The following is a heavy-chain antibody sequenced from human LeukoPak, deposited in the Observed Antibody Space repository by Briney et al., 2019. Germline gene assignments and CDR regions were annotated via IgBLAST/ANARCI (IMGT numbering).Heavy chain of an antibody. CDR3: ARSNNGSPLGY. J-gene: IGHJ1*01. CDR2: MYITGRT. D-gene: IGHD1-26*01. V-gene: IGHV4-61*02. Sequence: SETLSLTCIVSGDSVNSGSYYWNWIRQPAGKGLEWIGRMYITGRTSYNPSLKSRVTMAVDTSKNQFSLKLSSVTAADTAVYYCARSNNGSPLGYWGQGTLVTVSS. CDR1: GDSVNSGSYY.